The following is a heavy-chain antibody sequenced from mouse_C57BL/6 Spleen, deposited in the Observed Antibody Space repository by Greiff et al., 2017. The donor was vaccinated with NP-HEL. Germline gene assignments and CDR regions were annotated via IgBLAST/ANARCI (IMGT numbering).Heavy chain of an antibody. V-gene: IGHV14-2*01. CDR2: IDPEDGET. CDR3: ARDYYGSWDFDF. Sequence: EVQVVESGAELVKPGASVRLSCTASGFNIKDYYMHWVKQRAEQGLEWIGRIDPEDGETKYATTFQGKATITADTSSNTAYLQLTSLTSEDTAVYYCARDYYGSWDFDFWGQGTTLTVSS. CDR1: GFNIKDYY. J-gene: IGHJ2*01. D-gene: IGHD1-1*01.